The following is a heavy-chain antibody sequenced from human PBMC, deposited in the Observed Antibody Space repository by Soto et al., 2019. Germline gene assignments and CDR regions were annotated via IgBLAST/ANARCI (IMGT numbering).Heavy chain of an antibody. CDR3: ARSWGIVVVPAAINKWFDP. V-gene: IGHV1-18*04. Sequence: GASVKVSCKASGYTFTSYGISWVRQAPGQGLEWMGWISAYNGNTNYAQKLQGRVTMTTDTSTSTAYMELRSLRSDDTAAYYCARSWGIVVVPAAINKWFDPWGQGTLVTVSS. J-gene: IGHJ5*02. CDR2: ISAYNGNT. CDR1: GYTFTSYG. D-gene: IGHD2-2*01.